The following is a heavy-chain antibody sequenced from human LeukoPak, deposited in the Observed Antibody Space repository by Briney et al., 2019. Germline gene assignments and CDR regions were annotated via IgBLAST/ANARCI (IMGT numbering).Heavy chain of an antibody. V-gene: IGHV3-21*01. D-gene: IGHD3-10*01. Sequence: GSLRLSCAASGFTLSDYHMNWVRQAPGKGLEWLSSITTISHYIYYAGAVRGRFTISRDHAKNSLYLQMNSLRGEDTAVYYCARSGGSGTYHQLRYNWFDPWGQGTLVTVSS. CDR3: ARSGGSGTYHQLRYNWFDP. J-gene: IGHJ5*02. CDR2: ITTISHYI. CDR1: GFTLSDYH.